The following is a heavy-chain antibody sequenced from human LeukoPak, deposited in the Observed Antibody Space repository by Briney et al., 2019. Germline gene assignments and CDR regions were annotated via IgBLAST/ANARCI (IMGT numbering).Heavy chain of an antibody. CDR1: GFTLSSYS. V-gene: IGHV3-21*01. Sequence: GGSLRLSCAASGFTLSSYSMNWVRQAPGKGLEWVSSISSSSSYIYYADSVKGRFTISRDNAKNSLYLQMNSLRAEDTAVYYCARSMTTVTHFDYWGQGTLVTVSS. CDR3: ARSMTTVTHFDY. D-gene: IGHD4-17*01. CDR2: ISSSSSYI. J-gene: IGHJ4*02.